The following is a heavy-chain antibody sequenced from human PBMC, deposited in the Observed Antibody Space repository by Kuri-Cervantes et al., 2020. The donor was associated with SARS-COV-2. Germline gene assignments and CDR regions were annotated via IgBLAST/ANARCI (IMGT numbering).Heavy chain of an antibody. D-gene: IGHD5-12*01. J-gene: IGHJ4*02. CDR2: ISSGSTYI. CDR3: ARGESGYDPFDY. CDR1: GFSLRSYE. Sequence: GESLKISCAASGFSLRSYEVNWVRQAPGKGLEWVSSISSGSTYIYYADSVKGRFTISRDNPQNSLYLQMNSLRAEDTAVYYCARGESGYDPFDYWGQGTLVTVSS. V-gene: IGHV3-21*01.